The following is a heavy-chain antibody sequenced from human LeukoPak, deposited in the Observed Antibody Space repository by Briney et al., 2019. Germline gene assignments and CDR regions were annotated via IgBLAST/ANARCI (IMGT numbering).Heavy chain of an antibody. CDR2: ITSSSSDT. V-gene: IGHV3-21*01. J-gene: IGHJ6*03. CDR3: ARDPYNGNYGDSYYYYMDV. CDR1: GFTFSTYN. D-gene: IGHD1-26*01. Sequence: GGSLRLSCAASGFTFSTYNMNWVRQAPGKGLEWVSSITSSSSDTFYADSVKRRFTISRDNAKNSLYLQMNSLRAEDTAIYHCARDPYNGNYGDSYYYYMDVWGKGTTVTISS.